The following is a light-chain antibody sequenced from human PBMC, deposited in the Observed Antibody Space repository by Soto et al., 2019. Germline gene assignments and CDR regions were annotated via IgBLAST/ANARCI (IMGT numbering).Light chain of an antibody. J-gene: IGKJ2*01. CDR3: QQNDNLPYT. Sequence: DIQMTQSPSSLSASVGDRVTITCQASQDISNYLNWYQQKPGKAPKLMIYDASNLETGVPSRFSGSGSGTDFTFTISSLQPEDIETYYCQQNDNLPYTFGQGTKLEIK. CDR1: QDISNY. V-gene: IGKV1-33*01. CDR2: DAS.